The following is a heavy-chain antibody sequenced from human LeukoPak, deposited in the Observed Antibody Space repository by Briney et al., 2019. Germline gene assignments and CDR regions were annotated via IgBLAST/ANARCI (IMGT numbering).Heavy chain of an antibody. V-gene: IGHV5-51*01. Sequence: GESLKISCKGSGYSFTSYWIGWVRQMPGKGLEWMGIIYPGDSDTRYSPSFHGQVTISADKSISTAYLQWSSLEASDTAVYYCARRGGHYDILTGYYESEHFDYWGQGTLVTVSS. CDR1: GYSFTSYW. D-gene: IGHD3-9*01. J-gene: IGHJ4*02. CDR2: IYPGDSDT. CDR3: ARRGGHYDILTGYYESEHFDY.